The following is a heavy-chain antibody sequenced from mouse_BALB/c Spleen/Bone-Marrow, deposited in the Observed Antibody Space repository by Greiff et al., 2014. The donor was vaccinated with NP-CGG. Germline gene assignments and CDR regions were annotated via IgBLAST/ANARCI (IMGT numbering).Heavy chain of an antibody. CDR2: IDPANGNT. V-gene: IGHV14-3*02. Sequence: VQLQQSGAELVKPGASVKLSCTASGFNIKDTHMHWVKQRPEQGLEWIGRIDPANGNTKYDPKFQCKATITADTSSNTAYLQLSSLTSEDTAVYYCARYYYGSSYFDYWGQGTTLTVSS. CDR1: GFNIKDTH. D-gene: IGHD1-1*01. J-gene: IGHJ2*01. CDR3: ARYYYGSSYFDY.